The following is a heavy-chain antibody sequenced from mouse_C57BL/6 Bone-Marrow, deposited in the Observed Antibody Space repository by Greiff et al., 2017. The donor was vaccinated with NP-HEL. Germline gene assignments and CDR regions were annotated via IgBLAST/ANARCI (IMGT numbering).Heavy chain of an antibody. V-gene: IGHV1-15*01. CDR2: IDPETGGT. CDR1: GYTFTDYE. Sequence: QVQLKESGAELVRPGASVTLSCKASGYTFTDYEMHWVKQTPVHGLEWIGAIDPETGGTAYNQKFKGKAILTADKSSSTAYMELRSLTSEDSAVYYCTRDDYEFAYWGQGTLVTVSA. J-gene: IGHJ3*01. D-gene: IGHD2-4*01. CDR3: TRDDYEFAY.